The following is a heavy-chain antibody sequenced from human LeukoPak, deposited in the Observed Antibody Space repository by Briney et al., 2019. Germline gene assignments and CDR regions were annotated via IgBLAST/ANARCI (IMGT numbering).Heavy chain of an antibody. D-gene: IGHD3-3*01. V-gene: IGHV3-30-3*01. CDR2: ISYDGSNK. Sequence: GGSLRLSCAASGFTFSSYAMHWVRQAPGKGLEWVAVISYDGSNKYYADSVKGRFTISRDNSKNTLYLQMNSLRAEDTAVYYCARDGGITIFGVVPYSLDAWGKGTTVTVSS. J-gene: IGHJ6*04. CDR1: GFTFSSYA. CDR3: ARDGGITIFGVVPYSLDA.